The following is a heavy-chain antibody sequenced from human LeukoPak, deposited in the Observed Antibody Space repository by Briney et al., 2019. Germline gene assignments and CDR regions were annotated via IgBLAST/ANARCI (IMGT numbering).Heavy chain of an antibody. CDR3: AKVRGGYAFDI. D-gene: IGHD3-16*01. V-gene: IGHV3-23*01. Sequence: GGSLRLSCAASGFTFSTYAMSWVRQAPGKGLEWVSAISSSGISTYYADSVKGRFTISRDNSKNTLYLQMSSLRAGDTAVVYCAKVRGGYAFDIWGQGTMVTVSS. CDR2: ISSSGIST. J-gene: IGHJ3*02. CDR1: GFTFSTYA.